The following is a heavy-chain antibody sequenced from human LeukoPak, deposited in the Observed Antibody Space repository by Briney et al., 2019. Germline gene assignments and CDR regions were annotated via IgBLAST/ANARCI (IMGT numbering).Heavy chain of an antibody. D-gene: IGHD1-26*01. Sequence: PSETLSLTCTVSGGSISSSSYYWGWIRQPPGKGLEWIGEINHSGSTNYNPSLKSRVTISVDTSKNQFSLKLSSVTAADTAVYYCARGRVEWEPRRHYYYYYGMDVWGQGTTVTVSS. J-gene: IGHJ6*02. CDR3: ARGRVEWEPRRHYYYYYGMDV. CDR1: GGSISSSSYY. CDR2: INHSGST. V-gene: IGHV4-39*07.